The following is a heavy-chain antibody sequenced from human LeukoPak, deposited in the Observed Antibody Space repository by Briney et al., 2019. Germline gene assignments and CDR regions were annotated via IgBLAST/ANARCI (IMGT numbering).Heavy chain of an antibody. Sequence: PGGSLRLSCAASGFTFSDHYMDWVRQAPGKGLGWVGRTRDKAHSYTTEYAASVKGRFTISRDDSKNSLYLQMNSLRDEDTAVYYCARDGYAKFDYWGQGTLVTVSS. CDR1: GFTFSDHY. V-gene: IGHV3-72*01. CDR3: ARDGYAKFDY. D-gene: IGHD5-18*01. CDR2: TRDKAHSYTT. J-gene: IGHJ4*02.